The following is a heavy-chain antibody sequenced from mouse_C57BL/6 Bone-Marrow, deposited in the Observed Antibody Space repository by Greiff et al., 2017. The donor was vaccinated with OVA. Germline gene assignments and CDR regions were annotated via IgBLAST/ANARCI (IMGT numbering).Heavy chain of an antibody. D-gene: IGHD1-1*02. Sequence: QVQLQQSGPELVKPGASVKISCKASGYSFTSYYIHWVKERPGQGLEWIGWIYPGSGNTKYNEKFKGKATLTADTSSSTAYMQLSSLTSEDSAVYYCARMVYYYAMDYWGQGTSVTVSS. J-gene: IGHJ4*01. CDR1: GYSFTSYY. V-gene: IGHV1-66*01. CDR3: ARMVYYYAMDY. CDR2: IYPGSGNT.